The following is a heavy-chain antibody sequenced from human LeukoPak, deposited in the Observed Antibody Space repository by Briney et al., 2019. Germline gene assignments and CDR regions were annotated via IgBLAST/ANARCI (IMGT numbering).Heavy chain of an antibody. Sequence: SETLSLTCAVYGGPFSGYYWSWIRQPPGKGLEWIGEINHSGSTNYNPSLNSRVTISVDTSKNQFSLKLSSVTAADTAVYYCARGSDYGDYLNWFDPWGQGTLVTVSS. CDR2: INHSGST. CDR3: ARGSDYGDYLNWFDP. J-gene: IGHJ5*02. CDR1: GGPFSGYY. V-gene: IGHV4-34*01. D-gene: IGHD4-17*01.